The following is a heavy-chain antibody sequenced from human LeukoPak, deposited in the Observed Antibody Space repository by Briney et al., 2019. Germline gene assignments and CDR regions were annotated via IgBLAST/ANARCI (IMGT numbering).Heavy chain of an antibody. CDR2: IYNDGRT. CDR3: ARGLFLSGYLDAFDI. J-gene: IGHJ3*02. Sequence: GGSLRLSCAASGFTFSNYNMKWVRQAPGKGLEWVSLIYNDGRTYYADSVKGRCTISRDNLKNVLYLQMNSLKVEDTALYYCARGLFLSGYLDAFDIWGQGTVVTVSS. D-gene: IGHD3-22*01. CDR1: GFTFSNYN. V-gene: IGHV3-53*01.